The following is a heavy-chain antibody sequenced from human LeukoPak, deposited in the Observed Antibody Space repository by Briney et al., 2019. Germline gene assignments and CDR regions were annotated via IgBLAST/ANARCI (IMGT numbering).Heavy chain of an antibody. Sequence: PSETLSLTCAVYGGSFSGYYWSWIRQPPGKGLEWIGDINHSGSTNYNPSLKSRVTISVDTSKNQFSLKLTSVTAADTAIYYCARPGGGPIRWGQGSLVTVSS. CDR3: ARPGGGPIR. D-gene: IGHD2-15*01. CDR1: GGSFSGYY. V-gene: IGHV4-34*01. CDR2: INHSGST. J-gene: IGHJ4*02.